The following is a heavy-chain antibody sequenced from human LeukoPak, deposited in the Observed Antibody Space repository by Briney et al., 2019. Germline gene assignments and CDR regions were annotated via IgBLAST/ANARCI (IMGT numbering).Heavy chain of an antibody. J-gene: IGHJ4*02. D-gene: IGHD2-21*02. Sequence: ASVKVSCKASGGTFSSYAISWVRQAPGQGLEWMGGIIPIFGTANYAQKLQGRVTMTTDTSTSTAYMELRSLRSDDTAVYYCAREGRDRLLQYFDYWGQGTLVTVSS. CDR3: AREGRDRLLQYFDY. V-gene: IGHV1-69*05. CDR2: IIPIFGTA. CDR1: GGTFSSYA.